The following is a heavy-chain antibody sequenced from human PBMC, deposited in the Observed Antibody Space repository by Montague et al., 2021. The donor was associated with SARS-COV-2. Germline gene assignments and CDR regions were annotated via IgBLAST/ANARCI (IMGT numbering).Heavy chain of an antibody. CDR2: IYHSGST. CDR1: GASITSSNW. Sequence: SETLSLTCTVSGASITSSNWWNWVRQPPGKGLEWIGQIYHSGSTNYNPSLKSRLTLSLDKSKKQFSLNLSSVTAADTAVYYCARQIQQVVLSPAKLTNWFDPWGLGTLVTVAS. D-gene: IGHD2-15*01. J-gene: IGHJ5*02. V-gene: IGHV4-4*02. CDR3: ARQIQQVVLSPAKLTNWFDP.